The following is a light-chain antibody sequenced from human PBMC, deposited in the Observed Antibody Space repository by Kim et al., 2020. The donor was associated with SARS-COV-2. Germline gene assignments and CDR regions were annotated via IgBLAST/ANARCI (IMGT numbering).Light chain of an antibody. V-gene: IGLV1-44*01. CDR1: SSNIGNNA. CDR2: SND. J-gene: IGLJ2*01. Sequence: ELTQPPSASGTLGQRVSISCSGSSSNIGNNAVNWYQQLPGTAPKLLIYSNDQRPSGVPARFSGSKSGTSASLAISGLQSEDEADYYCTSWDDSLNGHVVFGGGTQLTVL. CDR3: TSWDDSLNGHVV.